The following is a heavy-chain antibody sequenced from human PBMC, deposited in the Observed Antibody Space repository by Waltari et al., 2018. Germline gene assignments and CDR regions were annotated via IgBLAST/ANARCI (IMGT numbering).Heavy chain of an antibody. CDR2: INPKNGDT. CDR3: ARDPGPIVGAPDY. D-gene: IGHD1-26*01. CDR1: GFSFTDYH. Sequence: QVQLVQSGTEVKKPGASVKVSCQASGFSFTDYHLHWVCHTPGQGLAWLGWINPKNGDTGYAQNFLGRVTMTRDTSINTVYMDLSGLRSDDTAVFYCARDPGPIVGAPDYWGQGTLVTVSS. J-gene: IGHJ4*02. V-gene: IGHV1-2*02.